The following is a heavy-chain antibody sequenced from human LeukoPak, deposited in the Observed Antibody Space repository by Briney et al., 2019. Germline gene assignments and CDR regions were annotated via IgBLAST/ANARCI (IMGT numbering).Heavy chain of an antibody. Sequence: PGGSLRLSCAASGFTFSSYAMSWVRQAPGKGLEWVSAISGSGGSTYYADSVKGRFTISRDNSENTLYLQMNSLRAEDTAVYYCAKDGPYCTSTSCYTPSVWGQGTTVTVSS. CDR1: GFTFSSYA. J-gene: IGHJ6*02. D-gene: IGHD2-2*02. V-gene: IGHV3-23*01. CDR3: AKDGPYCTSTSCYTPSV. CDR2: ISGSGGST.